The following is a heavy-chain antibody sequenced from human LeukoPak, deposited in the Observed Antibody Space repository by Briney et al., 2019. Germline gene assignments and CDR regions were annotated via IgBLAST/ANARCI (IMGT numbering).Heavy chain of an antibody. CDR2: ISSSSSTI. Sequence: GRSLRLSCAASGFTFSSYSMNWVRQAPGKGLEGVSYISSSSSTIYDADSVKGRFTISRDKAKNSLYLQMNSLRAEDTAVYYCARNDFWSGYLSYYFDYWGQGTLVTVSS. J-gene: IGHJ4*02. V-gene: IGHV3-48*01. CDR1: GFTFSSYS. D-gene: IGHD3-3*01. CDR3: ARNDFWSGYLSYYFDY.